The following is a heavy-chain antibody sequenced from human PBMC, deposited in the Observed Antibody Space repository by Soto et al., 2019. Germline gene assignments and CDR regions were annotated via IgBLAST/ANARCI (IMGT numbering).Heavy chain of an antibody. CDR2: IIPIFGTA. CDR1: GGTFSSYA. V-gene: IGHV1-69*06. J-gene: IGHJ6*02. Sequence: GASVKVSCKASGGTFSSYAISWVRQAPGQGLEWMGGIIPIFGTANYARKFQGRVTITADKSTSTAYMELSSLRSEDTAVYYCARRPGTTNYYYGMDVWGQGTTVTVSS. D-gene: IGHD1-7*01. CDR3: ARRPGTTNYYYGMDV.